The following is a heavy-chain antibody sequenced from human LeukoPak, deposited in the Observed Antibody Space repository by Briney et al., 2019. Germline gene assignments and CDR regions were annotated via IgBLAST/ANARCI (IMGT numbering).Heavy chain of an antibody. CDR2: ISSSSSYI. CDR1: GFTFSSYS. V-gene: IGHV3-21*01. J-gene: IGHJ4*02. D-gene: IGHD6-13*01. Sequence: PGGSLRLSCAASGFTFSSYSMNWVRPAPGKGLEWVSSISSSSSYIYYADSVKGRFTISRDNAKNSLFLQMNSLRAEDTAVYYCAREGDSSSCPDYWGQGTLVTVSS. CDR3: AREGDSSSCPDY.